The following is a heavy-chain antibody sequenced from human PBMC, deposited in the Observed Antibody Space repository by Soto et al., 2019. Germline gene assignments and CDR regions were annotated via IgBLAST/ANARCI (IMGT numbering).Heavy chain of an antibody. CDR3: GKDMQWIARTVQIDS. Sequence: EVQLVESGGGLVQPGRSLRLTCAASGFSVGEYGMHWCPHTPGKGLEWVSGIGWTGATVVYADTVKGRFTASRDNAKNSRYLQMNSLIPEDTALYYCGKDMQWIARTVQIDSWGQGSLVNVSS. CDR1: GFSVGEYG. D-gene: IGHD6-19*01. J-gene: IGHJ5*01. V-gene: IGHV3-9*01. CDR2: IGWTGATV.